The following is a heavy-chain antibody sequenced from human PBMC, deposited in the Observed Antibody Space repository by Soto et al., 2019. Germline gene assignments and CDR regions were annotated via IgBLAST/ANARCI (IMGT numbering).Heavy chain of an antibody. D-gene: IGHD6-19*01. J-gene: IGHJ4*02. CDR2: IYYTGYT. V-gene: IGHV4-39*02. CDR1: GGFISTSSYY. CDR3: ARSAIAVNGLSEH. Sequence: SETLSLTCTVSGGFISTSSYYWGWVLHPPGKGLEWIGTIYYTGYTYYNPSLKSRVAMSVDTSKDLFSLNLTSVIAADTAIYYCARSAIAVNGLSEHWGMGTLVIVSS.